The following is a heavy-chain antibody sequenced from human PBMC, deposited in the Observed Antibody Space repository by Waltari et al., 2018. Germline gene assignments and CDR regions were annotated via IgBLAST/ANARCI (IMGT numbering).Heavy chain of an antibody. J-gene: IGHJ6*02. CDR2: INHSGST. CDR1: GGSFSGYY. D-gene: IGHD3-10*01. V-gene: IGHV4-34*01. CDR3: ARGGRSRGGMDV. Sequence: QVQLQQWGAGLLKPSETLSLTCAVYGGSFSGYYWSWIRQPPGKGLEWIGEINHSGSTNYNPSLKSRVTISVDTSKNQFSLKLSSVTAADTAVYYCARGGRSRGGMDVWGQGTTVTVSS.